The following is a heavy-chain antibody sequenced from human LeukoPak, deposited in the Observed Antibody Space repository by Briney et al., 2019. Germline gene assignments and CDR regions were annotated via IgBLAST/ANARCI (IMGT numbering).Heavy chain of an antibody. Sequence: SETLSLTCTVSGGSISSYYWSWIRQPPGKGLEWIGYIYYSGSTNYNPSLKSRVTISVDTSKNQFSLKLSSVTAADTAVYYCARHTNYYGSGSYYSWGQGTLVTVSS. CDR1: GGSISSYY. CDR2: IYYSGST. CDR3: ARHTNYYGSGSYYS. J-gene: IGHJ4*02. D-gene: IGHD3-10*01. V-gene: IGHV4-59*08.